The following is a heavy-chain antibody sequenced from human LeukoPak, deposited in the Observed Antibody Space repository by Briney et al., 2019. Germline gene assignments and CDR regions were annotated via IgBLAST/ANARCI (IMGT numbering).Heavy chain of an antibody. CDR3: ARDLGQYYDTSDNWFDP. D-gene: IGHD3-22*01. J-gene: IGHJ5*02. CDR1: GFTFSSYG. Sequence: GGTLRLSCAASGFTFSSYGMSWVRQAPGKGLEWVSAISGSGGSTYYADSVKGRFTISRDNAKNTLNLQMNSLRAEDTAVYYCARDLGQYYDTSDNWFDPWGQGTLVTVSS. V-gene: IGHV3-23*01. CDR2: ISGSGGST.